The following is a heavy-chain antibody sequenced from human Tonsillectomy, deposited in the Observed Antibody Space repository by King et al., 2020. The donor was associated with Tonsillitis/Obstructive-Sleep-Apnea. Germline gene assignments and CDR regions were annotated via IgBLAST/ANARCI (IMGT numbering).Heavy chain of an antibody. CDR2: IYNSENT. D-gene: IGHD1-14*01. CDR3: AKVRKIPHRPVSYYPMDV. Sequence: QLQESGPGLVKPSETLSLTCTVSGGSISHSSWSWIRQPPGKGLEWIGYIYNSENTYSNPSLNSRVTMSLDTSKSQFSLRLRSVTAADTAVYHCAKVRKIPHRPVSYYPMDVGGKGTTVTVPS. CDR1: GGSISHSS. V-gene: IGHV4-59*01. J-gene: IGHJ6*03.